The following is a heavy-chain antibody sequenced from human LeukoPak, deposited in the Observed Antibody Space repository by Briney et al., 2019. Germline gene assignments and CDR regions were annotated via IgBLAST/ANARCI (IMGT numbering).Heavy chain of an antibody. D-gene: IGHD6-6*01. CDR1: GGSIISSSFW. V-gene: IGHV4-39*07. Sequence: SETLSLTCTVSGGSIISSSFWWGWICQPPGKGLEWIGEINHSGSTNYNPSLKSRVTISVDTSKNQFSLKLSSVTAADTAVYYCATGARPGYNWFDPWGQGTLVTVSS. CDR3: ATGARPGYNWFDP. J-gene: IGHJ5*02. CDR2: INHSGST.